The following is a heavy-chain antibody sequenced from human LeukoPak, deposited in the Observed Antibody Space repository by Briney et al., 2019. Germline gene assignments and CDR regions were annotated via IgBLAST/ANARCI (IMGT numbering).Heavy chain of an antibody. Sequence: GGSLRLSCAASGFTFSTYAMSWVRQAPGKGLEWVSAISGSGDSTYYAASVKGRFTISRDNSKNTLYLQMNSLRAEDTAVYYCAKGQVGWYYFTMDVWGQGTTVTVSS. V-gene: IGHV3-23*01. J-gene: IGHJ6*02. CDR1: GFTFSTYA. CDR2: ISGSGDST. D-gene: IGHD6-19*01. CDR3: AKGQVGWYYFTMDV.